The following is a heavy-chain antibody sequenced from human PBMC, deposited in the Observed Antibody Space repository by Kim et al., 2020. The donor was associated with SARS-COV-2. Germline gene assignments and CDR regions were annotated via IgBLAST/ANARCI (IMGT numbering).Heavy chain of an antibody. Sequence: GGSLRPSCATSGLNFGDYAMSWFRQAPGKGLEWVAFIRSKRYGETTEYAASVKGRFTISRDDSKRIAYLQMNGLKIEDTAVYYCTSGPYYYDSAAYYHDYWGQGTQVTVSS. CDR3: TSGPYYYDSAAYYHDY. CDR2: IRSKRYGETT. V-gene: IGHV3-49*03. J-gene: IGHJ4*02. CDR1: GLNFGDYA. D-gene: IGHD3-22*01.